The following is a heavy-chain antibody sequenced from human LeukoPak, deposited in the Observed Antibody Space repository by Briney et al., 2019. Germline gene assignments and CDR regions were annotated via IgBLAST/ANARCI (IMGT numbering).Heavy chain of an antibody. V-gene: IGHV3-23*01. Sequence: GGSLRLSCAASGFTFSSYAMSWVRQAPGKGLEWVAAISGSGGSTYYADSVKGRFTISRDNAKNSLYLQMNSLRAEDTAVYYCALSGELWSSNWFDPWGQGTLVTVSS. D-gene: IGHD3-16*01. CDR2: ISGSGGST. CDR1: GFTFSSYA. J-gene: IGHJ5*02. CDR3: ALSGELWSSNWFDP.